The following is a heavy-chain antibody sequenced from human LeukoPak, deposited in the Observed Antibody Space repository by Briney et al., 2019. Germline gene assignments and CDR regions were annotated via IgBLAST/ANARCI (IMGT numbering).Heavy chain of an antibody. D-gene: IGHD3-10*01. CDR3: ARRSGSDALEI. CDR1: GYSFTSYW. CDR2: IYPGDSYT. Sequence: GESLKISFKGSGYSFTSYWIAWVRQMPGKGLEWMGIIYPGDSYTTYSPSFQGQVTISADKSISTAYLQWRSLKASDTAMYYCARRSGSDALEIWGQGTMVTVSS. V-gene: IGHV5-51*01. J-gene: IGHJ3*02.